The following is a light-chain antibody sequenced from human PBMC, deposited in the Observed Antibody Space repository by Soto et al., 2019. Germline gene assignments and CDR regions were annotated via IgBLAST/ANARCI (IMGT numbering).Light chain of an antibody. CDR2: AAS. J-gene: IGKJ3*01. CDR3: QQYSNWPFS. CDR1: QNIRNN. Sequence: EIVMTQSPPTLSVSSGERATLSCRASQNIRNNLAWYQQRPGQAPRFLIYAASTRTAGIPGRFSGSGSGTEFTLTINSLQSEDFAVYYCQQYSNWPFSFGPGTRVDLK. V-gene: IGKV3-15*01.